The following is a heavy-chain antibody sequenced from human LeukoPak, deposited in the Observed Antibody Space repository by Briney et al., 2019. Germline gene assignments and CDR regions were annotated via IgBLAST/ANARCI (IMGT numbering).Heavy chain of an antibody. D-gene: IGHD4-17*01. Sequence: PGTSLRLSCAASGFTFDDYVMHWVRQAPGKGLEWVSGISWNGGSIAYANSVKGRFTTSRDNAKNSLDLQMNSLRVEDTALYYCARDRYGDNEFGYWGQGTLVTVSS. J-gene: IGHJ4*02. CDR2: ISWNGGSI. V-gene: IGHV3-9*01. CDR1: GFTFDDYV. CDR3: ARDRYGDNEFGY.